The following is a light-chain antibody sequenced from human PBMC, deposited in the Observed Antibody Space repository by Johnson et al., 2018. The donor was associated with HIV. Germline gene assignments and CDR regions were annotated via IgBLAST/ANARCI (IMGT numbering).Light chain of an antibody. CDR3: ATLYSSLSADV. CDR1: SSNIGNNY. V-gene: IGLV1-51*02. Sequence: QSVLTQPPSVSAAPGQKVTISCSGSSSNIGNNYVSWYQQLPGTAPKLLIYENNNRPSGIPARFSGSKSGTSATLDITGLQTGDEAEYYCATLYSSLSADVFGTGTKVTVL. CDR2: ENN. J-gene: IGLJ1*01.